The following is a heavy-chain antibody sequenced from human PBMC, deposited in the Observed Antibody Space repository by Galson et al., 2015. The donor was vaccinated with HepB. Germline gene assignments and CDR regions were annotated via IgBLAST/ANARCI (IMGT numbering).Heavy chain of an antibody. D-gene: IGHD2-15*01. J-gene: IGHJ4*02. Sequence: SLRLSCAASGFIFNNYGIHWVRQAPGKGLEWVADIWYDGSAKYYADSMKGRFTISRDNSKNTLYLQVNSLRAEDTAVYYCARMGIGYCSGGSCSPDYWGQGTLVTVSS. V-gene: IGHV3-33*01. CDR1: GFIFNNYG. CDR2: IWYDGSAK. CDR3: ARMGIGYCSGGSCSPDY.